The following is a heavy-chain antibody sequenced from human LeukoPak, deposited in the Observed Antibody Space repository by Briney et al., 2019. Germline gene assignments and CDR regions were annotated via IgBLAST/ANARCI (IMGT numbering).Heavy chain of an antibody. CDR2: IIASSGST. V-gene: IGHV3-23*01. CDR1: EFSISNSA. CDR3: AKGAYDYIEMGYFDY. J-gene: IGHJ4*02. Sequence: GGSLRLSCAASEFSISNSAMSWVRQAPGKGLEWVSLIIASSGSTFYADSVKGRFTISRDISRNTLYLQMNSLRAEDTAVYYCAKGAYDYIEMGYFDYWGRGTLVTVSS. D-gene: IGHD5-12*01.